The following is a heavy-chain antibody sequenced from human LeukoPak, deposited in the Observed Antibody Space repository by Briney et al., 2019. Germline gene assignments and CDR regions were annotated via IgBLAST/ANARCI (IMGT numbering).Heavy chain of an antibody. CDR3: ARDPRFSVTTPYYFDY. D-gene: IGHD4-17*01. CDR2: ISAYNGNT. CDR1: GYTFTSYG. Sequence: GASVKVSCKASGYTFTSYGISWVRQAPGQGLEWMGWISAYNGNTNYAQKLQGRVTMTTDTSTSTAYMELRSLRSDDTAVYYCARDPRFSVTTPYYFDYWGQGTLVTVSS. V-gene: IGHV1-18*01. J-gene: IGHJ4*02.